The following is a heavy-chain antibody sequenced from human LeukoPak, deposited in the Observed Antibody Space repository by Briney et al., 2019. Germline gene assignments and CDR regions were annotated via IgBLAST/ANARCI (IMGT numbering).Heavy chain of an antibody. J-gene: IGHJ3*02. CDR2: ISYDGSNK. V-gene: IGHV3-30*18. Sequence: GRSLRLSSAASGFTFSSYDMHWVRQAPGKGLEWVAVISYDGSNKYYADSVKGRFTISRDNSKNTLYLQMNSLRAEDTAVYYCAKYYDSSGYPDAFDIWGQGTMVTVSS. CDR1: GFTFSSYD. D-gene: IGHD3-22*01. CDR3: AKYYDSSGYPDAFDI.